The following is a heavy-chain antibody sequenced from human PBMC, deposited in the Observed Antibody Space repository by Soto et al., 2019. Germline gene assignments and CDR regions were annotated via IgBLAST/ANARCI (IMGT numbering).Heavy chain of an antibody. CDR1: GGTFSSYA. D-gene: IGHD6-25*01. CDR2: IIPIFGTA. J-gene: IGHJ5*02. V-gene: IGHV1-69*12. Sequence: QVQLVQSGAEVKKPGSSVKVSCKASGGTFSSYAISWVRQAPGQGLEWMGGIIPIFGTANYAQKFQGRVTSTADESTSTAYMERGSLIAEDTAVDYCPSTSGLYKWFEPWGQGTLVTVSS. CDR3: PSTSGLYKWFEP.